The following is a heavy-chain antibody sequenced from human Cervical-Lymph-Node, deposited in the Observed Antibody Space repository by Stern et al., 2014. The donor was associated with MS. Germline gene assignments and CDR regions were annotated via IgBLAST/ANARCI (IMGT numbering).Heavy chain of an antibody. CDR2: IYHTGRT. V-gene: IGHV4-4*02. CDR1: GASITSTNW. CDR3: ARIPEDTAMVAMMDY. J-gene: IGHJ4*02. D-gene: IGHD5-18*01. Sequence: QLQLQESGPGLVRPSGTLSLTCAVSGASITSTNWWSWVRQPPGKGLEGIGEIYHTGRTNYNPSLKRRLTMSIDKSDNQFSLKLKSVTAADTAVYFCARIPEDTAMVAMMDYWGQGTLVTVSS.